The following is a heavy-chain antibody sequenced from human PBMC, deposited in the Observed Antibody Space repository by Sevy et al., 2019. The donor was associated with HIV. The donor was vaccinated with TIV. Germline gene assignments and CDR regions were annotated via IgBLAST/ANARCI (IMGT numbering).Heavy chain of an antibody. Sequence: GGSLRLSCAASGFIFSTYGMHWVRQAPGKGLEWVALIWYDGSSQYYEDPVQGRFTISKDNSKNTLDLQMNSLRAEDTAVYYCVSGASIAAAGNFAYWGQGTLVTVSS. D-gene: IGHD6-13*01. J-gene: IGHJ4*02. CDR1: GFIFSTYG. CDR3: VSGASIAAAGNFAY. CDR2: IWYDGSSQ. V-gene: IGHV3-33*08.